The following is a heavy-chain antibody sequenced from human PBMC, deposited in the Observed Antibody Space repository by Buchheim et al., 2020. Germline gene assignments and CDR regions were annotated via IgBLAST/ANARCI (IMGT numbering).Heavy chain of an antibody. Sequence: EVQLVESGGDLVQPGGSLRLSCGASGFTFSRYWMSWVRQAPGKGLEWVANIHQDGGEKYYVDSLKGRFTISRDNAKSPLFFQMNSLRVEDTAVYYCVRESQVVAPGSGRLTYYGMDVWGQGTT. CDR1: GFTFSRYW. CDR2: IHQDGGEK. V-gene: IGHV3-7*01. CDR3: VRESQVVAPGSGRLTYYGMDV. J-gene: IGHJ6*02. D-gene: IGHD2-15*01.